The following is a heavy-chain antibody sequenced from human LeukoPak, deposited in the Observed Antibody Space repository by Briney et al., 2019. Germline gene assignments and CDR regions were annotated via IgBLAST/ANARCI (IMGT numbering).Heavy chain of an antibody. V-gene: IGHV4-61*02. CDR3: TRGYGSGSRLDN. CDR2: ISTSGST. Sequence: NPSETLSLTCTVSGGSISSGSYYWSWIRQPAGKGLEWIGRISTSGSTNYNPSLKSRVSMSVDTSKNQFSLMLSSVTAADTAVYYCTRGYGSGSRLDNWGQGTLVTVSS. J-gene: IGHJ4*02. CDR1: GGSISSGSYY. D-gene: IGHD3-10*01.